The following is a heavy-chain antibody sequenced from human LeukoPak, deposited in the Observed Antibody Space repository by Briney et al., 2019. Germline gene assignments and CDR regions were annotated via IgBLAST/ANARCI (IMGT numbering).Heavy chain of an antibody. V-gene: IGHV1-18*04. J-gene: IGHJ4*02. D-gene: IGHD2-15*01. CDR1: GYSFHDFG. CDR2: ISTEIGNT. Sequence: EASAKVSCKASGYSFHDFGISWVRQAPGQGLEWMGWISTEIGNTNYAQRLQGRVTMTRDTSTSTVYMELTSLTSDDTAVYYCARDRYGYCGGGSCFLFDFWGQGALVTVSS. CDR3: ARDRYGYCGGGSCFLFDF.